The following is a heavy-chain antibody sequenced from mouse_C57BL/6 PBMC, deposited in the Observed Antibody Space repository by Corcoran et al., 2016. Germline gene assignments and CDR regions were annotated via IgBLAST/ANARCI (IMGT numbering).Heavy chain of an antibody. Sequence: QVQLKQSGAELVRPGASVKLSCKASGYTFTDYYINWVKQRPGQGIEWITRIYPGSGNTYYNEKFKGKATLTAEKSSSTAYMQLSSLTSEDSAVYFCARWGAYWGQGTLVTVSA. CDR2: IYPGSGNT. CDR3: ARWGAY. J-gene: IGHJ3*01. CDR1: GYTFTDYY. V-gene: IGHV1-76*01.